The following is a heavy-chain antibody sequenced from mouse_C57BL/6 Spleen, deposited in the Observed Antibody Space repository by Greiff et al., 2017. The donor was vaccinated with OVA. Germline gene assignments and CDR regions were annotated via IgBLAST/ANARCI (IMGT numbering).Heavy chain of an antibody. D-gene: IGHD1-1*01. CDR3: ARTPGSSQGGYAMDY. CDR2: IYPGSGST. J-gene: IGHJ4*01. V-gene: IGHV1-55*01. CDR1: GYTFTSYW. Sequence: QVQLQQPGAELVKPGASVKMSCKASGYTFTSYWITWVKQRPGQGLEWIGDIYPGSGSTNYNEKFKSKATLTVDTSSSTAYMQLSSLTSEDSAVYYCARTPGSSQGGYAMDYWGQGTSVTVSS.